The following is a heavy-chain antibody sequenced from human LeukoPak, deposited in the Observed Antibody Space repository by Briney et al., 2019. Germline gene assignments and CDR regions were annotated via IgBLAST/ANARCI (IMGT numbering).Heavy chain of an antibody. CDR1: GFTFRNHI. CDR3: AREGDAFDF. Sequence: GGSLRLSCAASGFTFRNHIISWIRQAPGKGLEWVANMRQDRSEKFYVDSVKGRFTISRDNAKNSLYLQMDSLRADDTALYYCAREGDAFDFWGQGTMVTVSA. V-gene: IGHV3-7*01. J-gene: IGHJ3*01. CDR2: MRQDRSEK.